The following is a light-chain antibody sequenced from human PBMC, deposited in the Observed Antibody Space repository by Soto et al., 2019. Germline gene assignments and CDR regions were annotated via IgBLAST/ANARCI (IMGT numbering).Light chain of an antibody. Sequence: QSALTQPPSVSGSPGQSVTISCTGTSSDVGKYDRVSWYQQPPGTAPKLIIYEVINRPSGVPARFSGSKSGNTASLTISGLQAEDEADYYCSSYTSTSRYVFGAGTKLTVL. CDR3: SSYTSTSRYV. CDR1: SSDVGKYDR. J-gene: IGLJ1*01. CDR2: EVI. V-gene: IGLV2-18*02.